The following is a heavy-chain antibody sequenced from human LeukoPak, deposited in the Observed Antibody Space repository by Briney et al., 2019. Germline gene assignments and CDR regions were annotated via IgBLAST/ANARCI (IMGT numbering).Heavy chain of an antibody. CDR2: IKSSSSTI. V-gene: IGHV3-48*02. Sequence: GGPVRLSCAASGFTFGTYSMNWVRQAPGKGLEWISYIKSSSSTIYYADSVRGRFTISRDNAKNSMYLQMNSLRDEDTAVYYCARDRDIFDIWGQGTLVADSS. J-gene: IGHJ3*02. CDR3: ARDRDIFDI. CDR1: GFTFGTYS. D-gene: IGHD3-10*01.